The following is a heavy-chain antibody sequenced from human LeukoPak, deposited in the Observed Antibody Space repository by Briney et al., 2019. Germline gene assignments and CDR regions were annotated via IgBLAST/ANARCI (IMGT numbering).Heavy chain of an antibody. Sequence: VASVKVSCKASGGTLSGYAISWVRQAPGQGLEWMGGIIPIYGTPHSAQKFQGRVTITTDESTSTAFMDLSSLRSEDTAVYYCARGKLGYYYYHMDAWGKGTTVTVSS. CDR2: IIPIYGTP. J-gene: IGHJ6*03. V-gene: IGHV1-69*05. CDR3: ARGKLGYYYYHMDA. CDR1: GGTLSGYA. D-gene: IGHD3-3*02.